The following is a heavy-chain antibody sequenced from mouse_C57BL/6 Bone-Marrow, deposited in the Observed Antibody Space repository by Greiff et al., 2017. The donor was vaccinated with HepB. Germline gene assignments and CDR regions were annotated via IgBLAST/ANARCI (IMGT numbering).Heavy chain of an antibody. CDR3: AGTYYYGSSLRDYYAMDY. D-gene: IGHD1-1*01. Sequence: VQLQQSGPELVKPGASVKISCKASGYSFTSYYIHWVKQRPGQGLEWIGWIYPGSGNTKYNEKFKGKATLTADTSSSTAYMQLSSLTSEASEVYYCAGTYYYGSSLRDYYAMDYWGQGTSVTVSS. CDR1: GYSFTSYY. J-gene: IGHJ4*01. CDR2: IYPGSGNT. V-gene: IGHV1-66*01.